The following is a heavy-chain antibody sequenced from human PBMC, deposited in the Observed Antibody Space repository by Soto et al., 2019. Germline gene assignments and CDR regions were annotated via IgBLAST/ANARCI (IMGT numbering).Heavy chain of an antibody. V-gene: IGHV4-39*01. CDR2: IYYSGTS. J-gene: IGHJ4*02. D-gene: IGHD6-19*01. Sequence: SETLSLTCTVSGGFIRGSDYYCGWIRQPPGKGLEWIGNIYYSGTSYSYPSLEGRVTMSVDTSKNQFSMRLSSMTAADTAVYFCTDMRGQWLHPDWGRGTMVTVSS. CDR3: TDMRGQWLHPD. CDR1: GGFIRGSDYY.